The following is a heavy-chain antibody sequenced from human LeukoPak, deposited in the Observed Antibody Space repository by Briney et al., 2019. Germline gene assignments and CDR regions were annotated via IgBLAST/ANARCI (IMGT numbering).Heavy chain of an antibody. V-gene: IGHV3-30*04. Sequence: GGSLRLSCAASGFTFSSYAMHWVRQAPGKGLEWVAVISYDGSNKYYADSVKGRFTISRDNSKNTLYLQMNSLRAEDTAVYYCAGEGGVSYFSGYYYYGMDVWGQGTTVTVSS. CDR1: GFTFSSYA. CDR2: ISYDGSNK. D-gene: IGHD3-16*01. J-gene: IGHJ6*02. CDR3: AGEGGVSYFSGYYYYGMDV.